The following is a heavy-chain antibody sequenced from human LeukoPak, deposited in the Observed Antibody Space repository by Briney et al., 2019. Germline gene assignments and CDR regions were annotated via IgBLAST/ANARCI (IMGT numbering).Heavy chain of an antibody. D-gene: IGHD2-8*01. J-gene: IGHJ3*02. V-gene: IGHV3-53*01. Sequence: GGSLRLSCAASGFTVGNNYMSWVRQAPGKGLEWVSVIYSGGTTYYSDSVKGRFTISRDNAKNSLYLQMNSLGAEDTAVYYCAKDRSAPHMLWNALDIWGQGTMVTVSS. CDR1: GFTVGNNY. CDR3: AKDRSAPHMLWNALDI. CDR2: IYSGGTT.